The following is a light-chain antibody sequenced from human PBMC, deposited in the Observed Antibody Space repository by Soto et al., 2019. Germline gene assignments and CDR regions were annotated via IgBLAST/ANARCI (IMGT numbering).Light chain of an antibody. V-gene: IGLV1-40*01. J-gene: IGLJ3*02. CDR2: GDS. CDR3: QSYDASLSAWV. CDR1: SSNIGAGYD. Sequence: QSVLTQPPSVSGAPGQRVTISCTGSSSNIGAGYDVHWYQQLPGTAPKVLIHGDSNRPSGVPDRISGSKSGTSASLAITGLQAEDEADYYCQSYDASLSAWVFGGGTNLTVL.